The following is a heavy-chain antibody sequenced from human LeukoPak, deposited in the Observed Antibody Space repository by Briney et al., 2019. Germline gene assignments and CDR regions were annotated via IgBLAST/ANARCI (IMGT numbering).Heavy chain of an antibody. J-gene: IGHJ4*02. V-gene: IGHV1-2*02. Sequence: ASVKVSCKASGYTFTDYYMHWVRQAPGQGLEWMGWINPNSGGTKYAQKFQGRVTMTRDTSISTAYVELSSLRADDTAFYYCARGVLLWFGPSGGWGQGTLVTVSS. CDR3: ARGVLLWFGPSGG. D-gene: IGHD3-10*01. CDR2: INPNSGGT. CDR1: GYTFTDYY.